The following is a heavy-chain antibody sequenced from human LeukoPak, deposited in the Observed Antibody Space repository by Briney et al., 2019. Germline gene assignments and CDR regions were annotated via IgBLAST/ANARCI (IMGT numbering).Heavy chain of an antibody. CDR2: IRYDGSNK. D-gene: IGHD3-22*01. Sequence: GGSLRLSCAASGFTFSSYGMHWVRQAPGKGLEWVAFIRYDGSNKYYADSVKGRFTISRDNSKNAVYLQMKSLRADDTAVYYCAKGDGGYYLIDFWGQGTLVPVSS. V-gene: IGHV3-30*02. J-gene: IGHJ4*02. CDR1: GFTFSSYG. CDR3: AKGDGGYYLIDF.